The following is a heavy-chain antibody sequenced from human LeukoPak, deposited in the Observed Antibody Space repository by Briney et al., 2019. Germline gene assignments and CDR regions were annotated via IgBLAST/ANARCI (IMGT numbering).Heavy chain of an antibody. CDR1: GYTFIAYY. Sequence: ASVKVSCRASGYTFIAYYMHWVRQAPGQGLEWMGWINPSSGGTNYAQKFQGRVTMTRDTSISTAYMELSRLRFDDTAVYYCARNKEGKSLDYWGQGTLVTVSS. CDR2: INPSSGGT. V-gene: IGHV1-2*02. J-gene: IGHJ4*02. CDR3: ARNKEGKSLDY.